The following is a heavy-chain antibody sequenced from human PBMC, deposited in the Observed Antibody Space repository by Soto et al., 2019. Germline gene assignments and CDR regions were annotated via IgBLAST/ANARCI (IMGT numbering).Heavy chain of an antibody. V-gene: IGHV3-23*01. CDR1: GFTFSSHA. CDR3: AKEIFAAAYAATSAFDL. CDR2: VDGSGGDT. D-gene: IGHD2-15*01. J-gene: IGHJ4*02. Sequence: GGSLRRSCAAYGFTFSSHAMGWLRQAPGTGPEWVAFVDGSGGDTSYADSVRGRFTISRDNSDNSLYLHLNSLRAEDTGRYFCAKEIFAAAYAATSAFDLWGKGTLVTVSS.